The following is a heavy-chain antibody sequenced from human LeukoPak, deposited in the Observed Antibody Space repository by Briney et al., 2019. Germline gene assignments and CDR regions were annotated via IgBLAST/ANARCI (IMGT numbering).Heavy chain of an antibody. D-gene: IGHD3-10*01. CDR1: GFTFSSYA. CDR2: ISGSGGST. V-gene: IGHV3-23*01. J-gene: IGHJ4*02. CDR3: AKEPEDYYGSGSSPYYFDY. Sequence: QPGGSLRLSCAASGFTFSSYAMSWVRQAPGKGLERVSAISGSGGSTYYADSVKGRFTISRDNSKNTLYLQMNSLRAEDTAVYYCAKEPEDYYGSGSSPYYFDYWGQGTLVTVSS.